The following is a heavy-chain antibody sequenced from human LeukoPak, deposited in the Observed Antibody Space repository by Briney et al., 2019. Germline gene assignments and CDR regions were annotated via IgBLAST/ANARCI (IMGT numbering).Heavy chain of an antibody. D-gene: IGHD2-15*01. CDR2: VNHGGST. J-gene: IGHJ4*02. CDR3: ARGGGYCSGGSCYDDY. CDR1: GGSFSGYY. Sequence: SETLSLTCAVYGGSFSGYYWSWIRQPPGKGLEWIGEVNHGGSTNYNPSLKSRVTISVDTSKNQFSLKLSSVTAADTAVYYCARGGGYCSGGSCYDDYWGQGTLVTVSS. V-gene: IGHV4-34*01.